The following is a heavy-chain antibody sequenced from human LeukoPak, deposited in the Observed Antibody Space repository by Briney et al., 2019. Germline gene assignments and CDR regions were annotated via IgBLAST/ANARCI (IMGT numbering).Heavy chain of an antibody. D-gene: IGHD3-22*01. CDR1: GGSISSSSYY. V-gene: IGHV4-39*07. CDR3: ARESLAGDSSGYYYVGWFDP. CDR2: LHYSGST. J-gene: IGHJ5*02. Sequence: SETLSLTCTVSGGSISSSSYYWGWIRQPPGKGLEWIGSLHYSGSTHYNPSLKSRVTISVDTSRNQFSLKLSSVTAADTAVYYCARESLAGDSSGYYYVGWFDPWGQGTLVAVSS.